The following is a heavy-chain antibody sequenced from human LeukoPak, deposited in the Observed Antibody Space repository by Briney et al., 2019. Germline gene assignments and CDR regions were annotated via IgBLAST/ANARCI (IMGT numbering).Heavy chain of an antibody. J-gene: IGHJ4*02. CDR1: GFTLSNYG. V-gene: IGHV3-30*02. D-gene: IGHD3-22*01. CDR2: IRYDATNK. CDR3: ARDRDYDSSGYLRDY. Sequence: GGSLRLSCAASGFTLSNYGMHWVRQAPGKGLEWVAFIRYDATNKYYADSVKGRFTISRDNSKNTLYLQMNSLRAEDTAVYYCARDRDYDSSGYLRDYWGQGTLVTVSS.